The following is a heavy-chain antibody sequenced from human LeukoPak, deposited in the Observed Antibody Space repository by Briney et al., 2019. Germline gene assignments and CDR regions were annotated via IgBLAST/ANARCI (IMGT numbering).Heavy chain of an antibody. CDR2: IIPIFGTA. CDR1: GGTFSSYA. CDR3: AREPRVSDYVWGSYHWFDP. Sequence: SVKVSCKASGGTFSSYAISWVRQAPGQGLEWMGGIIPIFGTANYAQKFQGRVTITADESTSTAYMELSSLRSEDTAVYYCAREPRVSDYVWGSYHWFDPWGQGTLVTVSS. D-gene: IGHD3-16*02. J-gene: IGHJ5*02. V-gene: IGHV1-69*13.